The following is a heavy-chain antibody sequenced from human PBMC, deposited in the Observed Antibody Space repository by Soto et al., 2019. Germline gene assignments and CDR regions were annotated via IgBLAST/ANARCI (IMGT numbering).Heavy chain of an antibody. Sequence: QVQLVQSGAEVKKPGASVTVSCKASGYTFSSYGISWARQAPGQGLEWMGWISYNGNTKYAQNLQDRVTMTTDTSTNIAYMELRRLRSDDTAVYYCGRDVWPTHGTPGDFHYWGQGTLVTVSS. CDR2: ISYNGNT. D-gene: IGHD2-21*01. CDR3: GRDVWPTHGTPGDFHY. CDR1: GYTFSSYG. J-gene: IGHJ4*02. V-gene: IGHV1-18*01.